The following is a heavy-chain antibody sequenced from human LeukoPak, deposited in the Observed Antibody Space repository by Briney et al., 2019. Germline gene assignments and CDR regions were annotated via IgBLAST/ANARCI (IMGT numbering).Heavy chain of an antibody. CDR2: IKQGGSEK. D-gene: IGHD6-19*01. V-gene: IGHV3-7*01. J-gene: IGHJ4*02. CDR3: ARDLRGWYDY. CDR1: GFTFSSYW. Sequence: PGGSLRLSCAAPGFTFSSYWMSWVRQAPGKGLEWVANIKQGGSEKYYVDSVKGRFTISRDNAKNSLYLQMNSLRAEDTAVYYCARDLRGWYDYWGQGTLVTVSS.